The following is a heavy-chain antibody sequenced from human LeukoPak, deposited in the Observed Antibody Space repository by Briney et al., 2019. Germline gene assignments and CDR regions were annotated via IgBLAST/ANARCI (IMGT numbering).Heavy chain of an antibody. CDR3: ARDPPAVAINTYG. J-gene: IGHJ4*02. CDR2: IYSGGDT. CDR1: GVTVSNNF. V-gene: IGHV3-66*01. Sequence: PGGSLRLSCAASGVTVSNNFMLWGRQAPGQGLEWVSLIYSGGDTHYADSVKGRFTISRDNSKNTLYLQMNNLRAEDTAVYYCARDPPAVAINTYGWGQGTLVTVSS. D-gene: IGHD5-24*01.